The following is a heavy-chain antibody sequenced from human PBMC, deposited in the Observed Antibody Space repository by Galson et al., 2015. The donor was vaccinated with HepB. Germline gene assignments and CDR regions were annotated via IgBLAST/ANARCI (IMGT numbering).Heavy chain of an antibody. CDR2: ISGSGGST. V-gene: IGHV3-23*01. CDR3: AKMGAVAGTYDY. CDR1: GFTFSSYA. Sequence: LRLSCAASGFTFSSYAMSWVRQAPGKGLEWVSAISGSGGSTCYADSVKGRFTISRDNSKNTLYLQMNSLRAEDTAVYYCAKMGAVAGTYDYWGQGTLVTVSS. D-gene: IGHD6-19*01. J-gene: IGHJ4*02.